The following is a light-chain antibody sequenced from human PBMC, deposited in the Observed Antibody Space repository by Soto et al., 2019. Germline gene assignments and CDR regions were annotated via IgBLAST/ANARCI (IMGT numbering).Light chain of an antibody. CDR1: QSVSSTY. CDR3: QHYGSSRWT. V-gene: IGKV3-20*01. Sequence: EIVLTQSPGTLSLSPGERATLSCRASQSVSSTYLAWYQQKPGQAPRLLIYGASSRATGIPDRFSGSGSGTDFTITISILEPEDFAVYYCQHYGSSRWTFGQGTRVDI. CDR2: GAS. J-gene: IGKJ1*01.